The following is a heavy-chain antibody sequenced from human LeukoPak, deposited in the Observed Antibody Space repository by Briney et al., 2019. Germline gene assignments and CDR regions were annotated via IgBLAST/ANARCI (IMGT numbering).Heavy chain of an antibody. D-gene: IGHD2-8*01. CDR1: GGTFSSYA. V-gene: IGHV1-69*05. CDR2: IIPIFGTA. J-gene: IGHJ5*02. CDR3: ARGGGYCTNGVCYPNWFDP. Sequence: SVKVSCKASGGTFSSYAISWVRQAPGQGLEWMGGIIPIFGTANYAQKFQGRVTITTDESTSTAYMALSSLSSDDTAVYYCARGGGYCTNGVCYPNWFDPWGQGTLVTVSS.